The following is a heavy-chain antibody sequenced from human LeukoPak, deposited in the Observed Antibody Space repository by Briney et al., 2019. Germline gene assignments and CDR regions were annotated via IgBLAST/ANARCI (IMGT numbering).Heavy chain of an antibody. V-gene: IGHV3-23*01. CDR3: AKNHCSSTSCYLFDY. J-gene: IGHJ4*02. CDR2: ISGSGGST. CDR1: GFTFSSYA. D-gene: IGHD2-2*01. Sequence: GGSLRLSCAASGFTFSSYAMSWVRQAPGKGLGWVSAISGSGGSTYYADSVKGRFTISRDNSKNTLYLQMNSLRAEDTAVYYCAKNHCSSTSCYLFDYWGQGTLVTVSS.